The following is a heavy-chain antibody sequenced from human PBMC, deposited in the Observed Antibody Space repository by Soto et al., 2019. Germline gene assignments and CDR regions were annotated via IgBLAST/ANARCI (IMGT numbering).Heavy chain of an antibody. V-gene: IGHV3-33*06. CDR2: IWYDGSNK. CDR1: GFTFSSYG. Sequence: GGSLRLSCAASGFTFSSYGMHWIRQAPGKGLEWVAVIWYDGSNKYYADSVKGRFTISRDNSKNTLYLQMNSLRAEDTAVYYWSNVFVIRNGGYDPFDVRGLGTMVTVSS. CDR3: SNVFVIRNGGYDPFDV. D-gene: IGHD2-21*01. J-gene: IGHJ3*01.